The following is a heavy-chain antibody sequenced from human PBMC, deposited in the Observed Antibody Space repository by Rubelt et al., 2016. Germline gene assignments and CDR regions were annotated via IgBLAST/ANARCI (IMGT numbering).Heavy chain of an antibody. Sequence: VQLVESGGGLVQPGGSLRLSCAASGFTFSSYAMHWVRQAPGKGLEWVAVISYDGSNKYFADSVKGGFTISRDNSNNTLYRQMNSLRAEDTAVYYCAKGGWGQLSHVWGQGTTVTVSS. J-gene: IGHJ6*02. D-gene: IGHD6-6*01. CDR3: AKGGWGQLSHV. CDR1: GFTFSSYA. CDR2: ISYDGSNK. V-gene: IGHV3-30*04.